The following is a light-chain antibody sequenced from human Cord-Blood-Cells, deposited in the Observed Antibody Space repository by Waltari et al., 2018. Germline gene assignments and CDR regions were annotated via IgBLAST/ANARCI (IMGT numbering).Light chain of an antibody. V-gene: IGKV1-5*03. CDR3: QQYNNWPQT. J-gene: IGKJ1*01. Sequence: DIQMTQSPSTLSASVGDRVTITCRASQSISSWLAWYQQKPGKAPKLLIYKASSLESGVPSRFSGSGSGTEFTLTISSLQPDDFAVYYCQQYNNWPQTFGQGTKVEIK. CDR2: KAS. CDR1: QSISSW.